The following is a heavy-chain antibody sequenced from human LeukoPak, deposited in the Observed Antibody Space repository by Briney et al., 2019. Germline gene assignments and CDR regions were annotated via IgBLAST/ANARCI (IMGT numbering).Heavy chain of an antibody. J-gene: IGHJ6*03. CDR1: GGSFSGYY. Sequence: PSETLSLTCAVYGGSFSGYYWSWIRQPPGKGREWGGEINHSGSTNYNPSLKRRVTISVDTSKNQFSLKLSSVTAADTAVYYCARRPQYSSWMYYYYMDVWGKGTTVTVSS. CDR2: INHSGST. CDR3: ARRPQYSSWMYYYYMDV. D-gene: IGHD6-6*01. V-gene: IGHV4-34*01.